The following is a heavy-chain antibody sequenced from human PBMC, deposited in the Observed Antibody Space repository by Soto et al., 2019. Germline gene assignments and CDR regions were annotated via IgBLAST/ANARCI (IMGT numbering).Heavy chain of an antibody. V-gene: IGHV4-59*01. CDR3: ARAPGSWYSPFDY. Sequence: QVQLQESGPGLVKPSETLSLTCTLSGGSISDYYWGWMRQPPGKGLEWIGYILNTGSTTHNPSLKSRVTISVYTPKNQGSLKLSAVTAADTAVYYCARAPGSWYSPFDYWGQGILVTVSS. CDR2: ILNTGST. D-gene: IGHD6-13*01. CDR1: GGSISDYY. J-gene: IGHJ4*02.